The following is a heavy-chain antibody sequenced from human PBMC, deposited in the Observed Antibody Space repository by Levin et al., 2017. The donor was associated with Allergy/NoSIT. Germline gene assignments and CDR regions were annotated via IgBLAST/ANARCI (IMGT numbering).Heavy chain of an antibody. Sequence: GGSLRLSCAASGFTFSSHWMSWVRQAPGKGLEWVANINQEGSEKYYVDSVKGRLTFSRDNAKNSLYLQMNSLRVEDTAEYYCARDGVDAGVYFDYWGQGTLVTASS. CDR1: GFTFSSHW. D-gene: IGHD3-10*01. CDR3: ARDGVDAGVYFDY. V-gene: IGHV3-7*01. J-gene: IGHJ4*02. CDR2: INQEGSEK.